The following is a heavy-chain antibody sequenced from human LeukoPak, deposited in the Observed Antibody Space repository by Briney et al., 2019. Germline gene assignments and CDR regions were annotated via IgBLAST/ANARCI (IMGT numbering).Heavy chain of an antibody. CDR1: GGSISSYY. D-gene: IGHD2-2*01. Sequence: SETLSLTCTVSGGSISSYYWSWIRQPPGKGLEWLGYIYYSGSTNYNPSLKSRLTISVDTSKNQFPLKLSSVTAADTAVYYCARRAKVVPDYYYYYAMDVWGQGTTVTVSS. V-gene: IGHV4-59*08. CDR3: ARRAKVVPDYYYYYAMDV. J-gene: IGHJ6*02. CDR2: IYYSGST.